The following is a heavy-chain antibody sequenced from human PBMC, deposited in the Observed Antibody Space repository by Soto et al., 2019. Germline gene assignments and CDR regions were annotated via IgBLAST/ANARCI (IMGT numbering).Heavy chain of an antibody. CDR1: GGSFSSYH. D-gene: IGHD3-16*01. CDR3: ARGYDTTLAPIF. CDR2: INHLTTT. J-gene: IGHJ4*02. Sequence: TLSLTCAVYGGSFSSYHWSWLRQTPGKGLEWIGEINHLTTTNCNPPLKSRVIISLDTPKNQFSLRLSSVTAADTAVYYCARGYDTTLAPIFWGQGILVTVSS. V-gene: IGHV4-34*01.